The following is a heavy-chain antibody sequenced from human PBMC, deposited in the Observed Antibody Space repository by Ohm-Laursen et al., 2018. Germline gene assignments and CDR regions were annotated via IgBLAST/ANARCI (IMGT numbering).Heavy chain of an antibody. CDR3: AKDRGIVATIFEAYYYYGMDV. CDR2: ISETSSHI. D-gene: IGHD5-12*01. J-gene: IGHJ6*02. V-gene: IGHV3-21*01. Sequence: SLRLSCAASGFSVSSYDMNWVCQAPGKGLEWISYISETSSHIYDADSVRGRFTVARDIAKNSLYLQMNSLRAEDTAVYYCAKDRGIVATIFEAYYYYGMDVWGQGTTVTVSS. CDR1: GFSVSSYD.